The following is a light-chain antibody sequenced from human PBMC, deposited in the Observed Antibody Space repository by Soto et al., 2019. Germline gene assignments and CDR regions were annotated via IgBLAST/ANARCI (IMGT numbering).Light chain of an antibody. J-gene: IGKJ2*01. CDR2: GAS. CDR3: QQYNNWPLYT. CDR1: QSVSSN. Sequence: EIVMTQSPATLSVSPGERATLSCRASQSVSSNLAWYQQKPGQAPRLLIYGASTRATGIPARFSGSGSGTEFTRTISSLQSEDLAVYYCQQYNNWPLYTFGQGTKLEIQ. V-gene: IGKV3-15*01.